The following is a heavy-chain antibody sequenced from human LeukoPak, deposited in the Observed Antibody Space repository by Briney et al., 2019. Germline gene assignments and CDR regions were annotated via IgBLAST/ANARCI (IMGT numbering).Heavy chain of an antibody. CDR3: AKDLVGANFGGDDY. CDR2: ISGSGGST. V-gene: IGHV3-23*01. D-gene: IGHD1-26*01. J-gene: IGHJ4*02. CDR1: GFTFSSYA. Sequence: PGGSLRLSCAASGFTFSSYAMSWVRRAPGKGLEWVSAISGSGGSTYYADSVKGRFTISRDNSKSTLYLQMNSLRAEDTAVYYCAKDLVGANFGGDDYWGQGTLVTVSS.